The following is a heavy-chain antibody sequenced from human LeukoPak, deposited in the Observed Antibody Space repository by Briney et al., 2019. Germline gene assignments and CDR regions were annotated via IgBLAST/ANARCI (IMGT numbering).Heavy chain of an antibody. Sequence: SETLSLTCTVSGGSISSGGYYWSWIRQHPGKGLEWIGYIYYSGSTNYNPSLKSRVTISVDTSKNQFSLKLSSVTAADTAVYYCARVEGYGGNFDYWGQGTLVTVSS. J-gene: IGHJ4*02. CDR3: ARVEGYGGNFDY. CDR2: IYYSGST. CDR1: GGSISSGGYY. V-gene: IGHV4-61*08. D-gene: IGHD4-23*01.